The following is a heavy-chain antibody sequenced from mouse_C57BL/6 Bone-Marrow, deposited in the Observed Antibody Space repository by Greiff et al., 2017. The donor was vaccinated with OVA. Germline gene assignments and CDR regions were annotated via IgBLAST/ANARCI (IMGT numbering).Heavy chain of an antibody. CDR2: IRSKSNNYAT. V-gene: IGHV10-1*01. CDR1: GFSFNTYA. D-gene: IGHD4-1*01. J-gene: IGHJ2*01. CDR3: VRHGGGTDY. Sequence: DVKLVESGGGLVQPKGSLKLSCAASGFSFNTYAMNWVRQAPGKGLEWVARIRSKSNNYATYYADSVKDRFTISRDDSESMLYLQMNNLKTEDTAMYYCVRHGGGTDYWGQGTTLTVSS.